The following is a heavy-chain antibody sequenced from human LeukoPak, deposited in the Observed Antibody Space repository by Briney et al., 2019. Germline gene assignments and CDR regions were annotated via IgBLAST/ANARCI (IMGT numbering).Heavy chain of an antibody. V-gene: IGHV3-30-3*01. CDR3: ARDPRTSSTSRNYFES. D-gene: IGHD6-13*01. CDR2: ISVDGSNK. Sequence: GGSLRLSCAASGFTFTNYAMHWVRQAPGKGLEWVAVISVDGSNKFYAGSVRGRCTISRDNSKNTMSLRMDSLRGEDTAVYYCARDPRTSSTSRNYFESWGQGTLVTVSS. CDR1: GFTFTNYA. J-gene: IGHJ4*02.